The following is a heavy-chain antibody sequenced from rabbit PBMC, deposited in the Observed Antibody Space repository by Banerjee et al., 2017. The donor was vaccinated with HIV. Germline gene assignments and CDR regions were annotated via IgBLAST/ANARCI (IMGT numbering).Heavy chain of an antibody. CDR3: ARTYAGYGYAPYYFNL. Sequence: QEQLEESGGDLVKPEGSLTLTCTASGFSFSNKYVMCWVRQAPGKGLEWIACINTSSGNTVYAPWAKGRFPIARTSAATVALQMTSLTAADTATYFCARTYAGYGYAPYYFNLWGPGTLVTVS. V-gene: IGHV1S45*01. CDR2: INTSSGNT. J-gene: IGHJ4*01. CDR1: GFSFSNKYV. D-gene: IGHD6-1*01.